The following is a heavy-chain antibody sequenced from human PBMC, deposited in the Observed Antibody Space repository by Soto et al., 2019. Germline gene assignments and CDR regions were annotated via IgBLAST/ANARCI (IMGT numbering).Heavy chain of an antibody. J-gene: IGHJ4*02. CDR2: ISYDGSNK. D-gene: IGHD5-18*01. V-gene: IGHV3-30-3*01. CDR3: ARGRGYSYDLRVFDY. CDR1: GFTFSSYA. Sequence: QVQLVESGGGVVQPGRSLRLSCAASGFTFSSYAMHWVRQAPGKGLEWVAVISYDGSNKYYADSVKGRFTISRDNSKNTLYLQMNSLRAEDTAVYYCARGRGYSYDLRVFDYWGQGTLVTVSS.